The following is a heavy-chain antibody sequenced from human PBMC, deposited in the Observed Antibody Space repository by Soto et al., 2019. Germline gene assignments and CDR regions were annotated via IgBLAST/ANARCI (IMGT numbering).Heavy chain of an antibody. D-gene: IGHD3-3*01. Sequence: ASVKVSCKASGYTFTSYGISWVRQAPGQGLEWMGWISAYNGNTNYAQKLQGRVTMTTDTSTSTAYMELRSLRSDDTAVYYCARDLGEPYYDFWSGYSYGMDVWGQGTTVTVSS. CDR3: ARDLGEPYYDFWSGYSYGMDV. CDR2: ISAYNGNT. V-gene: IGHV1-18*01. CDR1: GYTFTSYG. J-gene: IGHJ6*02.